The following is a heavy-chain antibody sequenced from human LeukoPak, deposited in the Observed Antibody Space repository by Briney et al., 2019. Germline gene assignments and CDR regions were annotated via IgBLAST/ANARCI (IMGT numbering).Heavy chain of an antibody. CDR1: GFTFSTFG. V-gene: IGHV3-48*02. J-gene: IGHJ4*02. CDR3: ARDSGLIMGALNFDY. D-gene: IGHD1-26*01. Sequence: GGSLRLSCAASGFTFSTFGMSWVRQAPGKGLEWVSYKRSSSGTIFYADSVKGRFTISRDNAKNSLYLQMNSLRDEDTAVYYCARDSGLIMGALNFDYWGQGTLVTVSS. CDR2: KRSSSGTI.